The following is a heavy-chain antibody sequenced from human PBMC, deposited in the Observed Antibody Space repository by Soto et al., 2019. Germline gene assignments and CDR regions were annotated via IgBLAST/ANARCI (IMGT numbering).Heavy chain of an antibody. CDR1: GFTFSSYS. J-gene: IGHJ4*02. CDR3: AREQQLAFDN. Sequence: GGSLRLSCAASGFTFSSYSFNWVRQAPGKGLEWLSYIGSSSTTIYYADSVKGRFIISRDNAKNSLYLQMNSLGPEDTAVYYCAREQQLAFDNWGQGTRVTVSS. CDR2: IGSSSTTI. D-gene: IGHD6-13*01. V-gene: IGHV3-48*01.